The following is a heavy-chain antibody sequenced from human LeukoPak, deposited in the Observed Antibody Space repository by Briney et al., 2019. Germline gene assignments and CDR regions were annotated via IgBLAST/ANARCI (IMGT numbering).Heavy chain of an antibody. CDR2: IIPILGIA. CDR3: AREINYDSGV. D-gene: IGHD3-22*01. V-gene: IGHV1-69*04. CDR1: GYTFTAYW. J-gene: IGHJ4*02. Sequence: SVKVSCKASGYTFTAYWLHWVRQAPGQGLEWMGRIIPILGIANYAQKFQGRVTITADKSTSTAYMELSSLRSEDTAVYYCAREINYDSGVWGQGTLVTVSS.